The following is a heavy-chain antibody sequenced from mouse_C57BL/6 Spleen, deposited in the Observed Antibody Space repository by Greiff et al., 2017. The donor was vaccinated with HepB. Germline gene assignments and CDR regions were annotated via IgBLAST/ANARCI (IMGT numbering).Heavy chain of an antibody. CDR3: ARFHDGYPYYYAMDY. Sequence: VQLQQPGAELVKPGASVKMSCKASGYTFTSYWITWVKQRPGQGLEWIGDIYPGSGSTNYNEKFKSKATLTVDTSSSTAYMQLSSLTSEDSAVYYCARFHDGYPYYYAMDYWGQGTSVTVSS. V-gene: IGHV1-55*01. D-gene: IGHD2-3*01. CDR2: IYPGSGST. CDR1: GYTFTSYW. J-gene: IGHJ4*01.